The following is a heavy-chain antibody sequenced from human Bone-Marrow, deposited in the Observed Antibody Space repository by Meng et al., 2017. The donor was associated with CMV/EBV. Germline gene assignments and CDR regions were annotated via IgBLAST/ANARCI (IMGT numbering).Heavy chain of an antibody. CDR1: GGSFSGYY. J-gene: IGHJ4*02. CDR3: SRGRGYCSDTSCYWADY. V-gene: IGHV4-34*01. D-gene: IGHD2-2*01. CDR2: INHSGST. Sequence: GSLRLSCAVYGGSFSGYYWSWIRHSPGKGLEWIGEINHSGSTNYNPSPRSRVTISVDTSKNQFSLKLTAVTTADTAVHYCSRGRGYCSDTSCYWADYWGQGSLVTVSS.